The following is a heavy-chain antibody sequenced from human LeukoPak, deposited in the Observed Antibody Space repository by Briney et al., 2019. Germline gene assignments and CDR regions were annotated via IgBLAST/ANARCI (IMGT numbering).Heavy chain of an antibody. D-gene: IGHD4-17*01. CDR1: GGSFSGYY. Sequence: PSETLSLTCAVYGGSFSGYYWSWIRQPPGKGLEWIGEINHSGSANYNPSLKSRVTISVDTSKNQFSLKLSSVTAADTAVYYCASYPHDYGDYGGLDYWGQGTLVTVSS. CDR2: INHSGSA. V-gene: IGHV4-34*01. J-gene: IGHJ4*02. CDR3: ASYPHDYGDYGGLDY.